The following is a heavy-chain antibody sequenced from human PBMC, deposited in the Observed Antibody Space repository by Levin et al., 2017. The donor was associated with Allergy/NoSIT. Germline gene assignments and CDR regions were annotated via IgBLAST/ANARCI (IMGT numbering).Heavy chain of an antibody. CDR3: VRRSSSFGMDV. V-gene: IGHV5-51*01. CDR2: IYPDDSDT. Sequence: PGGSLRLSCKGSGSSFTTYWIGWVRQMPGKGLEWMGIIYPDDSDTRYSPSFQGQVTISADKSISTAYLQWSSLKASDTAMYYCVRRSSSFGMDVWGQGTTVTVSS. J-gene: IGHJ6*02. D-gene: IGHD6-6*01. CDR1: GSSFTTYW.